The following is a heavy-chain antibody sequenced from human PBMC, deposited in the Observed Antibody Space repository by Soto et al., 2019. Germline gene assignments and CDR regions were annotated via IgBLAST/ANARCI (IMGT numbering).Heavy chain of an antibody. CDR1: GYTFTSYY. CDR3: ARDGRSYYRSGWYYLDY. V-gene: IGHV1-46*01. CDR2: INPSGGST. D-gene: IGHD6-19*01. Sequence: ASVKVSCKASGYTFTSYYMHWVRQAPGQGLEWMGIINPSGGSTSYAQKFQGRVTMTRDTSTSTVYMELSSLRSEDTAVYYCARDGRSYYRSGWYYLDYWGQGTLVTVSS. J-gene: IGHJ4*02.